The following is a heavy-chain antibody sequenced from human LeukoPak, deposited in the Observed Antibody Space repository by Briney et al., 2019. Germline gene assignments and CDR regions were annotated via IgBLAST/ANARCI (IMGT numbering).Heavy chain of an antibody. Sequence: GGSLRLSCAASGFTFSDYYMSWIRQAPGKGLEWVSYISSSGSTIYYADSVKGRFILSRDNSRNTLSLEMNSLRAEDTAVYYCAKDHVGTWSALDYWGQGTLVTVSS. D-gene: IGHD6-13*01. CDR2: ISSSGSTI. J-gene: IGHJ4*02. CDR3: AKDHVGTWSALDY. V-gene: IGHV3-11*04. CDR1: GFTFSDYY.